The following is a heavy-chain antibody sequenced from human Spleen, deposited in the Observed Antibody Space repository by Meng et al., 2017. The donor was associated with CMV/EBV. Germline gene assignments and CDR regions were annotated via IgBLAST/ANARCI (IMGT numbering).Heavy chain of an antibody. CDR1: GFTVSSNY. CDR3: ARAPSSGWPLDY. J-gene: IGHJ4*02. Sequence: LSCAASGFTVSSNYMSWVRQAPGKGLEGVSVIYSGDSTYHADSVKGRFTISRDNSKNTVYLQMNSLRAEDTAVYYCARAPSSGWPLDYWGQGTLVTVSS. D-gene: IGHD6-19*01. V-gene: IGHV3-53*01. CDR2: IYSGDST.